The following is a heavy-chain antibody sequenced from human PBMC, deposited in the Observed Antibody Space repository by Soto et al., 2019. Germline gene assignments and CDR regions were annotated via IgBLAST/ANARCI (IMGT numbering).Heavy chain of an antibody. CDR2: ISAYNGNT. CDR3: ARDASSGDYGDYGDAFDI. Sequence: QVQLVQSGAEVKKPGASVKVSCKASGYTFTSYGISWVRQAPGQGLEWMGWISAYNGNTNYAQKLQGRVTMTTDTYTSTAYMEMRSLRSDDTAVYYCARDASSGDYGDYGDAFDIWGQGTMVTVSS. CDR1: GYTFTSYG. V-gene: IGHV1-18*04. D-gene: IGHD4-17*01. J-gene: IGHJ3*02.